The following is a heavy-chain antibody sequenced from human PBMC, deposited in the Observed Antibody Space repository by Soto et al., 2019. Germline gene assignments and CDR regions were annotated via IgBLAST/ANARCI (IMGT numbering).Heavy chain of an antibody. CDR2: IYYSGST. Sequence: PSETLSLTCTVSGGSISSSSYYWGWIRQPPGKGLEWIGSIYYSGSTYYNLSLKSRVTISVDTSKNQFSLKLSSVTAADTAVYYCARDPDYYGSGSYYRRYYYYGMDVWGQGTTVTVSS. CDR3: ARDPDYYGSGSYYRRYYYYGMDV. CDR1: GGSISSSSYY. J-gene: IGHJ6*02. V-gene: IGHV4-39*07. D-gene: IGHD3-10*01.